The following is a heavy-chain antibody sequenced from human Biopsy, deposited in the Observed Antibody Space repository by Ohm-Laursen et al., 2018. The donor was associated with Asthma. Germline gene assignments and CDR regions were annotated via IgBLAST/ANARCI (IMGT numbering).Heavy chain of an antibody. CDR3: ARATRTGITDRLDP. V-gene: IGHV1-8*01. CDR2: MNPRSGNT. J-gene: IGHJ5*02. D-gene: IGHD1-1*01. CDR1: GYSFARHD. Sequence: SVKVSCKTSGYSFARHDINWVRQAPGQGLEWMGWMNPRSGNTGFAQKFQGRLSMTRNTSLNTAYMEVRSLKPDDTAVYYCARATRTGITDRLDPWGQGTLVSV.